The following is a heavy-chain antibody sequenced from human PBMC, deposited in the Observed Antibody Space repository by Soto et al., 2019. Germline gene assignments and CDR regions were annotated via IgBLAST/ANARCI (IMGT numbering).Heavy chain of an antibody. CDR2: IIPIYNKT. Sequence: ASVKVSCKASGGTFSSHVVSCVRQAPGQGLECMGGIIPIYNKTNYAQEFQDRVTITADKSMSIVYLEVRSLRYEDTAVYYCSRGWSDYPHWGQGTLVTVSS. CDR3: SRGWSDYPH. D-gene: IGHD3-3*01. CDR1: GGTFSSHV. V-gene: IGHV1-69*06. J-gene: IGHJ4*02.